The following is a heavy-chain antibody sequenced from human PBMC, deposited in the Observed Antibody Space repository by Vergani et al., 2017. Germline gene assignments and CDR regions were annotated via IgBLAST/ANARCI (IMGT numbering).Heavy chain of an antibody. CDR2: ISGSGGST. D-gene: IGHD2-2*01. CDR1: GFPFSSYA. Sequence: EVQLLESGGGLVQPGGSLRLSCAVSGFPFSSYAMSWVRQAPGKGLEWVSAISGSGGSTYYAASVKGRFTIPRDNSKNTLYLQMNSLRAEDTAVYYCARGGELRRPAAMMLHDYWGQGTLVTVSS. J-gene: IGHJ4*02. CDR3: ARGGELRRPAAMMLHDY. V-gene: IGHV3-23*01.